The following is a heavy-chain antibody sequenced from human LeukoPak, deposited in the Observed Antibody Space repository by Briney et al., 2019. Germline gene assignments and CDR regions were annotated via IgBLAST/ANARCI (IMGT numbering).Heavy chain of an antibody. CDR3: ARDHFSSWRHYYYYYGMDV. V-gene: IGHV4-59*01. Sequence: PSETLSLTCTVSGGSISSYYWSWIRQPPGKGLEWIGYIYYSGSTNYNPSLKSRVTISVDTSKNQFSLKLSSLTAADTAVYYCARDHFSSWRHYYYYYGMDVWGQGTTVTVSS. CDR2: IYYSGST. D-gene: IGHD6-13*01. CDR1: GGSISSYY. J-gene: IGHJ6*02.